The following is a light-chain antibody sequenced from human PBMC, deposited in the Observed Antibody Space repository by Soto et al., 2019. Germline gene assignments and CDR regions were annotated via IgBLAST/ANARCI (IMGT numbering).Light chain of an antibody. CDR3: QQYKNWYT. Sequence: EIVMTQSPATLSVSPGERATLSCRASQSVSRNLAWYQQKPGQAPRLLILDASTRAAGIPGRFSGSGSGREFTLTISSLQSEDFAVYYCQQYKNWYTFGQGTKLEI. CDR2: DAS. J-gene: IGKJ2*01. V-gene: IGKV3-15*01. CDR1: QSVSRN.